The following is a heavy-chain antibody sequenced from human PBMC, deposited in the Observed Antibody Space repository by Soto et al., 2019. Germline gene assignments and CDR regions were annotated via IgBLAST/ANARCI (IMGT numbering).Heavy chain of an antibody. D-gene: IGHD1-26*01. CDR3: ATLGAKYYFDY. CDR1: GGTFSSYA. J-gene: IGHJ4*02. V-gene: IGHV1-69*01. CDR2: IIPIFGTA. Sequence: QVQLVQSGAEVKKPGSSVKVSCKASGGTFSSYAISWVRQAPGQGLEWMGGIIPIFGTANYAQKFQGRVTITADESTSTAYMELSSLRSEDTAVDDCATLGAKYYFDYWGQGTLVTVSS.